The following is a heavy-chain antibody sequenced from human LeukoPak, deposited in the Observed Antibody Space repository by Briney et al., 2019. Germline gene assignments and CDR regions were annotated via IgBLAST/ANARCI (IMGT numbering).Heavy chain of an antibody. CDR2: INHSGST. Sequence: PSETLSLTCAVYGGSFSGYYWSWIRQPPGKGLEWIGEINHSGSTNYNPSLKSRVTISVDTSKNQFSLKLSSVTAADMAVYYCAGRALAGWFDPWGQGTLVTVSS. J-gene: IGHJ5*02. CDR1: GGSFSGYY. CDR3: AGRALAGWFDP. V-gene: IGHV4-34*01.